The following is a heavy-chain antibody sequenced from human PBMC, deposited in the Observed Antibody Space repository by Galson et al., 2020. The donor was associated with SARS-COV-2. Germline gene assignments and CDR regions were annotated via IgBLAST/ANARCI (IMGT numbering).Heavy chain of an antibody. V-gene: IGHV3-53*01. CDR1: GFSFSTFY. CDR3: ATDPYGGSIGG. CDR2: IYGDGTT. Sequence: GGSLRLSCATSGFSFSTFYMSWVRQAPGKGLEWVSVIYGDGTTHYADTVKGRFTTSRDNSKNTLHLQMNSLRVEDTARYYCATDPYGGSIGGWGQGTLVTVAS. J-gene: IGHJ4*02. D-gene: IGHD5-12*01.